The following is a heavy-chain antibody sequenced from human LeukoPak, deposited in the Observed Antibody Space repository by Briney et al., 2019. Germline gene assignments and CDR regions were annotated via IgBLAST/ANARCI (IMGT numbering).Heavy chain of an antibody. CDR1: GFTFSSYS. Sequence: PGGSLRLSCAASGFTFSSYSMNWVRQAPGKGLEWVSSISSSSSYIYYADSVKGRFTISRDNAKNSLYLQMNSLRAEDTAVYYCARDLFVGPHGRRDWFDPWGQGTLVTVSS. D-gene: IGHD3-16*01. CDR2: ISSSSSYI. J-gene: IGHJ5*02. CDR3: ARDLFVGPHGRRDWFDP. V-gene: IGHV3-21*01.